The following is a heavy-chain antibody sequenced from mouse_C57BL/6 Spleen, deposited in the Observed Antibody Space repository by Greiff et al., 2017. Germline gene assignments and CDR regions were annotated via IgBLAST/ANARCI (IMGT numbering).Heavy chain of an antibody. V-gene: IGHV6-3*01. J-gene: IGHJ1*03. CDR1: GFTFSNYW. CDR3: TGEGYWYFDV. Sequence: EVKVEESGGGLVQPGGSMKLSCVASGFTFSNYWMNWVRQSPEKGLEWVAQIRLKSDNYATHYAESVKGRFTISRDDSKSSVYLQMNNLRAEDTRIYYCTGEGYWYFDVWGTGTTVTVSS. CDR2: IRLKSDNYAT.